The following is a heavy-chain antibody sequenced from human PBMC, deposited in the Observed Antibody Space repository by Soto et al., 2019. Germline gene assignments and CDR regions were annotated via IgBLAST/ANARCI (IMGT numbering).Heavy chain of an antibody. Sequence: QVQLVQSGAEVKKPGASVKVSCKASGGTFSSYTISWVRQAPGQGLEWMGRIIPILGIANYALKFQGRVTIPADKSTSTAYMELSSLGSEDTAVYYCARRGTSVGGDTFDVWGQGTLVAVSS. CDR3: ARRGTSVGGDTFDV. V-gene: IGHV1-69*02. CDR2: IIPILGIA. CDR1: GGTFSSYT. J-gene: IGHJ4*02. D-gene: IGHD1-26*01.